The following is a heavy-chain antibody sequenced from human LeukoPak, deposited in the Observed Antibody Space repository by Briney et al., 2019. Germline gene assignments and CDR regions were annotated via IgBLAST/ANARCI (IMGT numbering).Heavy chain of an antibody. CDR3: AKAESSGWTYYFDY. Sequence: GGSLRLSCAASGFTFSSYGMHWVRQAPGKGLEWVAVISYDGSNKYYADSVKGRFTISRDNSKHMLYLQMNSLRAEDTAVYYCAKAESSGWTYYFDYWGQGTLVTVSS. CDR1: GFTFSSYG. D-gene: IGHD6-25*01. CDR2: ISYDGSNK. V-gene: IGHV3-30*18. J-gene: IGHJ4*02.